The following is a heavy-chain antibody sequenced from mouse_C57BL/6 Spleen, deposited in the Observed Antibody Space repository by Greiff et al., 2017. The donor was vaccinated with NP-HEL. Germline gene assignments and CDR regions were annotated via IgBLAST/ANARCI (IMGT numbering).Heavy chain of an antibody. D-gene: IGHD3-2*02. CDR1: GYAFSSSW. V-gene: IGHV1-82*01. CDR2: IYPGDGDT. Sequence: VKLQESGPELVKPGASVKISCKASGYAFSSSWMNWVKQRPGKGLEWIGRIYPGDGDTNYNGKFKGKATLTADKSSSTAYMQLSSLTSEDSAFYFCARSETAQVPFAYWGQGTLVTVSA. J-gene: IGHJ3*01. CDR3: ARSETAQVPFAY.